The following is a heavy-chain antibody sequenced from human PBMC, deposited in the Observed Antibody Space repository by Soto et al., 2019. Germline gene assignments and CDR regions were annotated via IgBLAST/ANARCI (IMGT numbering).Heavy chain of an antibody. V-gene: IGHV1-69*06. CDR2: IMPMYGTA. D-gene: IGHD3-16*01. Sequence: AASVKVSCKASGGTFSSHAISWVRQAPRQGLEWMGGIMPMYGTANYAQKFQGRVTITADKSTNIAYMKLSSLTSEDTAVYYCARGDDFDYYYTMDVWGQGTTVTAP. J-gene: IGHJ6*02. CDR3: ARGDDFDYYYTMDV. CDR1: GGTFSSHA.